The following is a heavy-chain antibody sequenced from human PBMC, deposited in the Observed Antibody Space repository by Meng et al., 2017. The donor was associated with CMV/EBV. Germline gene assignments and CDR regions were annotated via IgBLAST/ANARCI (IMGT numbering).Heavy chain of an antibody. V-gene: IGHV1-2*02. CDR3: ARGRLIVVVPAAIAGVRIAAALSMDV. CDR1: GYTFTDYY. CDR2: INPNSGGT. D-gene: IGHD2-2*01. Sequence: ASVKVSCKASGYTFTDYYMHWVRQAPGQGLEWMGWINPNSGGTNYAQKFQGRVTMTRDTSISTAYMELSRLRSDDTAVYYCARGRLIVVVPAAIAGVRIAAALSMDVWGQGTTVTVSS. J-gene: IGHJ6*02.